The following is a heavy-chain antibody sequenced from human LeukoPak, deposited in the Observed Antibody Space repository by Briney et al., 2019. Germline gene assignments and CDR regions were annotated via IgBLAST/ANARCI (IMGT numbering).Heavy chain of an antibody. J-gene: IGHJ4*02. V-gene: IGHV3-23*01. CDR2: ISGSGGDT. CDR3: AKASGATYGTYCFDY. D-gene: IGHD4/OR15-4a*01. Sequence: GGSLRLSCAASGFTFSSYAMNWVRQAPGKGLEWVSISGSGGDTYYADSVKGRFTISRDNSKNTLYLQMNSLRAEDTAVYYCAKASGATYGTYCFDYWGQGTLVTVSS. CDR1: GFTFSSYA.